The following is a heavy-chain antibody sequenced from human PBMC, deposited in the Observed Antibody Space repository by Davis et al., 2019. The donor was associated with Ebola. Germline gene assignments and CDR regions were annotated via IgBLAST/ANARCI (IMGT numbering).Heavy chain of an antibody. D-gene: IGHD2-15*01. V-gene: IGHV4-59*01. Sequence: SETLSLTCTVSGSSTSSYYCSWIRQPPGKGLEWSGYIYYSGSTNYNPSLKSRVTISVDTSKNQFSLKLSSVTGADTAVYYCAREQEGGGYGMDVWGQGTTVTVSS. CDR1: GSSTSSYY. CDR2: IYYSGST. CDR3: AREQEGGGYGMDV. J-gene: IGHJ6*02.